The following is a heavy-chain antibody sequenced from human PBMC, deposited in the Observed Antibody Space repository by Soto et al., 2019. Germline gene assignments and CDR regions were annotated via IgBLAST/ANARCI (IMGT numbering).Heavy chain of an antibody. J-gene: IGHJ2*01. V-gene: IGHV3-23*01. CDR2: ISGSGGST. Sequence: GGSLRLSCAASGFTFSSYAMSWVRQAPGKGLEWVSAISGSGGSTYYADSVKGRFTISRDNSKNTLYLQMNSLRAEDTAVYYCAKGKYSSGWHYWYFDLWGRGTLVTVSS. D-gene: IGHD6-19*01. CDR1: GFTFSSYA. CDR3: AKGKYSSGWHYWYFDL.